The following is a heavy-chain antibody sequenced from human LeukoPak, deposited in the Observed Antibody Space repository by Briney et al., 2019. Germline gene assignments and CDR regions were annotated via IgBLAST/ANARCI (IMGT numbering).Heavy chain of an antibody. J-gene: IGHJ4*02. CDR2: ISSSGSST. CDR1: GFTFSTYA. V-gene: IGHV3-23*01. Sequence: GGSLRLSCAASGFTFSTYAMSWVRQAPGKGLEWVSTISSSGSSTYYADSVKGRFTISRDNSKNTLNLQMNSLRVADTAIYYCAKGGYSSSSPSDYWSQGTLVTVSS. CDR3: AKGGYSSSSPSDY. D-gene: IGHD6-19*01.